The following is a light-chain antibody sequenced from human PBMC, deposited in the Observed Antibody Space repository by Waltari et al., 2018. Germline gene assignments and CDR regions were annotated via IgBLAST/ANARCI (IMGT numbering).Light chain of an antibody. CDR2: GAS. CDR3: QHYVRLPAT. V-gene: IGKV3-20*01. CDR1: QSVSRS. Sequence: SCRASQSVSRSLAWYQQKPGQAPKLLIYGASTRAIGIPDRFTGSGSGTDFSLTISSLEPEDFAIYFCQHYVRLPATFGQGTKVEIK. J-gene: IGKJ1*01.